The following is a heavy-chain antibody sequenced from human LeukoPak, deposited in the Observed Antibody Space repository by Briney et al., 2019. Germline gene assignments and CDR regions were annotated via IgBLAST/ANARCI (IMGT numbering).Heavy chain of an antibody. CDR3: AKEGYGGNPPGY. D-gene: IGHD4-23*01. CDR1: GFTFSNAW. CDR2: ISGSGGST. V-gene: IGHV3-23*01. J-gene: IGHJ4*02. Sequence: GGSLRLSCAASGFTFSNAWMSWVRQAPGKGLEWVSAISGSGGSTYYADSVKGRFTISRDNSKNTLYLQMNSLRAEDTAVYYCAKEGYGGNPPGYWGQGTLVTVSS.